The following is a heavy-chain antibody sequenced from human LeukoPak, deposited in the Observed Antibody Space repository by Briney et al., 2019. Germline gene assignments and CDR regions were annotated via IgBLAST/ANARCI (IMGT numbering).Heavy chain of an antibody. J-gene: IGHJ4*02. CDR3: ATAEPRYSSGWYVLDY. CDR1: GYTLTELS. CDR2: FDPEDGET. Sequence: ASVKVSCKVSGYTLTELSMHWVRQAPGKGLEWMGGFDPEDGETIYAQKFQGRVTMTEDTSTDTAYMELSSLRSEDTAVYYCATAEPRYSSGWYVLDYWGQGTLVTVSS. D-gene: IGHD6-19*01. V-gene: IGHV1-24*01.